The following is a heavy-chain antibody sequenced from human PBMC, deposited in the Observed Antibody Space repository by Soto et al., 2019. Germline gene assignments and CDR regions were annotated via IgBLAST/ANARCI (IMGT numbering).Heavy chain of an antibody. D-gene: IGHD1-1*01. CDR3: ARGPPETTEV. CDR2: MNPNSGNT. V-gene: IGHV1-8*01. J-gene: IGHJ4*02. Sequence: QVQLVQSGAEVKKPGASVKVSCRASGYTFTSSDINWVRQAPGQGLEWMGWMNPNSGNTGYAQKFQDRVTMTRDIYISTAYMELSSLRSEDTAVYYCARGPPETTEVWGQGTLVTVSS. CDR1: GYTFTSSD.